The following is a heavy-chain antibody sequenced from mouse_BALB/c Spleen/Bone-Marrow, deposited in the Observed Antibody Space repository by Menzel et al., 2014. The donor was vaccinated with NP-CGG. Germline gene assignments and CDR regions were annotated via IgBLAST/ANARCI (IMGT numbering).Heavy chain of an antibody. J-gene: IGHJ4*01. CDR2: INPGSGGT. V-gene: IGHV1-54*01. CDR1: GYAFTNYL. CDR3: ARWDYAMDY. Sequence: QVQLKQSGAELVRPGTSVKVSCKASGYAFTNYLIEWVKQRPGQGLEWIGVINPGSGGTNYNEKFEGKATLTADKSSSTAYMQLSSLTSDDSAVYFCARWDYAMDYWGQGTSVTVSS.